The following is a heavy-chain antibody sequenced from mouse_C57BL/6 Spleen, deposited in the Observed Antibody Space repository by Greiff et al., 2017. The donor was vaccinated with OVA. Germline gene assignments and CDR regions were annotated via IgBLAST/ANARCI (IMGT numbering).Heavy chain of an antibody. J-gene: IGHJ4*01. CDR3: AREGGPYGRSPPYAMDY. Sequence: QVQLQQPGAELVKPGASVKLSCKASGYTFTSYWMHWVKQRPGQGLEWIGMIHPNSGSTNYNEKFKSKATLTVDKSSSTAYMQLSSLTSEDSAVYYCAREGGPYGRSPPYAMDYWGQGTSVTVSS. CDR2: IHPNSGST. V-gene: IGHV1-64*01. D-gene: IGHD1-1*01. CDR1: GYTFTSYW.